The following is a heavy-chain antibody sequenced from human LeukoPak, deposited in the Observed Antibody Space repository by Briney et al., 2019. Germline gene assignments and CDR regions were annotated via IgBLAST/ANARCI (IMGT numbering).Heavy chain of an antibody. CDR3: SRAQVTGWLGINDF. J-gene: IGHJ4*02. CDR1: GFTFSSYS. Sequence: GGSLRLSCAASGFTFSSYSMNWVRQAPGKGLEWVGFIRNKANGGTSDYAASVKGRFTISRDDSKAIAYLQMTGLETEDTALYYCSRAQVTGWLGINDFWGQGALVTVSS. D-gene: IGHD6-19*01. CDR2: IRNKANGGTS. V-gene: IGHV3-49*04.